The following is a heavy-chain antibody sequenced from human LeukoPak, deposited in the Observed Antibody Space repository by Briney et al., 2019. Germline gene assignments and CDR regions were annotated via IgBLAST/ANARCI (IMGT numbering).Heavy chain of an antibody. J-gene: IGHJ3*02. CDR3: ARGYGTTVTTYAFDI. Sequence: SETLSLTCTVSGGSISSGGYYWSWIRQQPGKGLEWIGYIYYSGSTYYNPSLKSRVTISVDTSKNQFSLKLSSVTAADTAVYYCARGYGTTVTTYAFDIWGQGTMVTVSS. D-gene: IGHD4-17*01. CDR2: IYYSGST. V-gene: IGHV4-31*03. CDR1: GGSISSGGYY.